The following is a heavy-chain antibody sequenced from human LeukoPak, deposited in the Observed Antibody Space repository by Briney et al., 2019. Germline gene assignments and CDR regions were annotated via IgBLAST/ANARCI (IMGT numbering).Heavy chain of an antibody. D-gene: IGHD4-23*01. J-gene: IGHJ4*02. V-gene: IGHV3-23*01. CDR2: IRGSGRTT. CDR3: ARDARDGYGGNPFDY. Sequence: GGSLRLSCAASRFTVSSNYMTWVRQAPGKGLEWVSVIRGSGRTTYYADSVKGRFTISRDNSKNTLYLQMNSLRAEDTAVYYCARDARDGYGGNPFDYWGQGTLVTVSS. CDR1: RFTVSSNY.